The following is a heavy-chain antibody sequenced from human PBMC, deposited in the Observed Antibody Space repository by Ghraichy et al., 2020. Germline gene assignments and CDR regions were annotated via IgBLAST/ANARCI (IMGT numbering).Heavy chain of an antibody. V-gene: IGHV1-69*02. CDR1: GGNFGSFP. Sequence: SVKVSCKASGGNFGSFPITWVRQAPGQGLEWMGRILPIVGLPVYAQKFQGRVTITADKYTSSAYMELSSLRSEDTAIYFCARPQDPTEFLIDTYYYYNYGLDVWGQGTTVTVSS. D-gene: IGHD3-10*01. CDR2: ILPIVGLP. CDR3: ARPQDPTEFLIDTYYYYNYGLDV. J-gene: IGHJ6*02.